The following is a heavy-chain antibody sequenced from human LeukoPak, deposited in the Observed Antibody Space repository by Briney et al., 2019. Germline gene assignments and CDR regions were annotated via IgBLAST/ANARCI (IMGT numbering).Heavy chain of an antibody. CDR1: GGSISRYN. CDR3: ARVVARTTFVIPYAFDI. V-gene: IGHV4-4*07. J-gene: IGHJ3*02. CDR2: IHTSGNT. Sequence: SETLSLTCTASGGSISRYNWTWIRQPAGKGLEWIGRIHTSGNTNYSPALKSRVTMSVDTSKIQVSLKLYSVTAAHTAVYHCARVVARTTFVIPYAFDIWGQGTMVTVSS. D-gene: IGHD2/OR15-2a*01.